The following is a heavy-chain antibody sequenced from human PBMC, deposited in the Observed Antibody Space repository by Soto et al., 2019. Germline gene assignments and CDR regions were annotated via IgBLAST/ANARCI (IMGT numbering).Heavy chain of an antibody. D-gene: IGHD2-15*01. CDR3: ERGYCSGGSCPASVDY. CDR1: GYTFNTYG. V-gene: IGHV1-18*03. CDR2: ISAYNGKT. J-gene: IGHJ4*02. Sequence: QVQLVQSGAEVKKPGASVKVSCKASGYTFNTYGISWVRQAPGQGLEWMGWISAYNGKTNYAQKLQGRVTMTTDTATSNGDEDLRSVRSDDMGVYSCERGYCSGGSCPASVDYWGQGTLVTVSS.